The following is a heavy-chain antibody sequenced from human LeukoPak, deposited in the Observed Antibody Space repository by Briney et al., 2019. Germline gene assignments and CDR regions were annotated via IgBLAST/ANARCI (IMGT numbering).Heavy chain of an antibody. CDR3: ARDYGDEAFDI. D-gene: IGHD4-17*01. V-gene: IGHV4-4*08. J-gene: IGHJ3*02. Sequence: SETLSLTCTFSGGSISSYYWSWIRQPPGKGLEWIGYIYYSGSTNYNPSLKSRVTISVDTSKNQFSLKMSSVTAADTAVYYCARDYGDEAFDIWGQGTMVTVSS. CDR1: GGSISSYY. CDR2: IYYSGST.